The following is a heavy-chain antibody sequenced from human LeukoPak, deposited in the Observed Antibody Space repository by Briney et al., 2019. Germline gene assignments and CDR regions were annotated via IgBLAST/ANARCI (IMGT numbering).Heavy chain of an antibody. CDR2: IYSGGST. J-gene: IGHJ4*02. D-gene: IGHD3-9*01. Sequence: PPGGSLRLSCAASGFTVSSNYMSWVRQAPGKGLEWVSAIYSGGSTYYADSVKGRFTISRDNSKNTLYLQMNSLRAEDTAVYYCARVGDILTGYQGWWFDYWGQGTLVTVSS. CDR1: GFTVSSNY. CDR3: ARVGDILTGYQGWWFDY. V-gene: IGHV3-66*01.